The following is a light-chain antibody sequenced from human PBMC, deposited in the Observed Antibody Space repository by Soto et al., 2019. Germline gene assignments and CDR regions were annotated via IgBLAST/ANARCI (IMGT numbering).Light chain of an antibody. CDR3: QSYDSSLSGHVV. CDR1: SSNIGAGYD. J-gene: IGLJ2*01. Sequence: SVLTQPPSVSGAPGQRVTISCTGSSSNIGAGYDVHWYQQLPGTAPKLLIYGNNNRPSGVPDRFSGSKSGTSASLAITGLQAEDEADYYCQSYDSSLSGHVVFGGGTQLTVL. CDR2: GNN. V-gene: IGLV1-40*01.